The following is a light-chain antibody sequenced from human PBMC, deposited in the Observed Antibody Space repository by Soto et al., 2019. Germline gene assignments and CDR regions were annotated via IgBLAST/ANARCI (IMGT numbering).Light chain of an antibody. CDR2: GDN. Sequence: QSVLSQPPSVSGAPGQRITISCTGSSSNIGANYDVHWYRQVPGTAPKLLMSGDNNRPSGVADRFSGSKSGTSASLAIIRLQAEDEADYYCQSYDSSLNRVFGTGTKLTVL. CDR1: SSNIGANYD. V-gene: IGLV1-40*01. J-gene: IGLJ1*01. CDR3: QSYDSSLNRV.